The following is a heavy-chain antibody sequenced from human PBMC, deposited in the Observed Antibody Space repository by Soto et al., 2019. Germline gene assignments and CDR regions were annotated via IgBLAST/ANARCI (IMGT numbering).Heavy chain of an antibody. CDR3: ARDRPKGVWFDP. CDR2: ISSSSSTI. J-gene: IGHJ5*02. Sequence: GGSLRLSCAASGFTFSSYSMNWVRQAPGKGLEWVSYISSSSSTIYHADSVKGRFTISRDNAKNSLYLQVNSLRAEDTAVYYCARDRPKGVWFDPWGQGT. V-gene: IGHV3-48*01. CDR1: GFTFSSYS. D-gene: IGHD3-16*01.